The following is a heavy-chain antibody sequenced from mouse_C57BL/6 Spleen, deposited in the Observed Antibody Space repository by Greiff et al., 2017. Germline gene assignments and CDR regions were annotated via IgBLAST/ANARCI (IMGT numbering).Heavy chain of an antibody. V-gene: IGHV1-55*01. J-gene: IGHJ4*01. D-gene: IGHD1-1*01. CDR3: AREGIYYYGREVRYDMDY. CDR2: IYPGSGST. Sequence: QVQLQQPGAELVKPGASVKMSCKASGYTFTSYWITWVKQRPGQGLEWIGVIYPGSGSTNYNEKFKSKATLTVDTSSSTAYMQLSSLTSEDSAVYYCAREGIYYYGREVRYDMDYWGQGTSVTVSS. CDR1: GYTFTSYW.